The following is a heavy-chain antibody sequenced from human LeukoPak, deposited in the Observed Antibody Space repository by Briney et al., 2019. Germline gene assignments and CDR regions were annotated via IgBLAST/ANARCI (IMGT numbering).Heavy chain of an antibody. V-gene: IGHV3-21*01. D-gene: IGHD4-17*01. CDR1: GFTFSSYS. CDR2: ISSSSYI. Sequence: GGSLRLSCAASGFTFSSYSMNWVRQAPGKGLEWVSSISSSSYIYYADSVKGRFTISRDNAKNSLYLQMNSLRAEDTAVYYCASSIHDYGENGAVWGQGTLVTVSS. J-gene: IGHJ4*02. CDR3: ASSIHDYGENGAV.